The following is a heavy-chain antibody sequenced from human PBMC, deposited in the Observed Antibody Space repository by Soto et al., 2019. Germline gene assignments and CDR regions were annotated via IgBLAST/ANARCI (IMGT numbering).Heavy chain of an antibody. CDR3: ARESRYCSGGSCYFGWFDP. V-gene: IGHV1-69*13. CDR1: GGTFSSYA. Sequence: SVKVSCKASGGTFSSYAISWVRQAPGQGLEWMGGIIPIFGTANYAQKYQGRVTITADESTSTAYMELSSLRSEDTAVYYCARESRYCSGGSCYFGWFDPWGQG. D-gene: IGHD2-15*01. J-gene: IGHJ5*02. CDR2: IIPIFGTA.